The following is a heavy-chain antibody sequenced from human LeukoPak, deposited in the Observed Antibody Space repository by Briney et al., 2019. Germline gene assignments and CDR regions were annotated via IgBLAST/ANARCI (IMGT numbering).Heavy chain of an antibody. J-gene: IGHJ3*02. CDR3: VKDRASSSWYGAFDM. Sequence: PGGSLGLSCSDSGFTFRSFAMHWVRQDPGKGLQYVSGVSGDGDTTYYADSVKGRFTISRDNSKNTLFLQMSRLRHDDTAMYYCVKDRASSSWYGAFDMWGRGTMVTV. D-gene: IGHD6-13*01. CDR2: VSGDGDTT. CDR1: GFTFRSFA. V-gene: IGHV3-64D*06.